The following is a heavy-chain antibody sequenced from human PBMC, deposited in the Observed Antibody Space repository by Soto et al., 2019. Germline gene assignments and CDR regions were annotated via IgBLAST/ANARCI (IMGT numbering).Heavy chain of an antibody. Sequence: XETLCLPCAVSGGSFTSKNWWTWVRQPPGQGLEWIVEIYRTGSTNYNPSLKSRVTISLDKSENQFSLKVTSLTAADTAVYYCESRDPGTSVDDWGQGTLVTVSS. V-gene: IGHV4-4*02. CDR3: ESRDPGTSVDD. D-gene: IGHD1-7*01. CDR2: IYRTGST. CDR1: GGSFTSKNW. J-gene: IGHJ4*02.